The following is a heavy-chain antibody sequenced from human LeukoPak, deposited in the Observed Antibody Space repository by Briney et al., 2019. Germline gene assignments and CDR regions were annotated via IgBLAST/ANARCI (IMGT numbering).Heavy chain of an antibody. J-gene: IGHJ4*02. D-gene: IGHD6-13*01. CDR2: ISGSGGST. V-gene: IGHV3-23*01. Sequence: GGSLRLSCAASGFTFSSYAMSWVRQAPGEGLEWVSAISGSGGSTYYADSVKGRFTISRDNSKNTLYLQMNSLRAEDTAVYYCAKEGNYRRSWYSDYWGQGTLVTVSS. CDR3: AKEGNYRRSWYSDY. CDR1: GFTFSSYA.